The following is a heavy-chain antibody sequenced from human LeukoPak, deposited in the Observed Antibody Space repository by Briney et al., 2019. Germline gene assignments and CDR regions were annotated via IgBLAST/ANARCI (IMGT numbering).Heavy chain of an antibody. D-gene: IGHD6-19*01. CDR3: AKEPTGEQWLYYFDY. CDR1: GFTFSSYS. J-gene: IGHJ4*02. V-gene: IGHV3-21*01. CDR2: ISSSSSYI. Sequence: GGSLRLSCAASGFTFSSYSMNWVRQAPGKGLEWVSSISSSSSYIYYADSVKGRFTISRDNAKNSLYLQMNSLRAEDTAVYYCAKEPTGEQWLYYFDYRGQGTLVTVSS.